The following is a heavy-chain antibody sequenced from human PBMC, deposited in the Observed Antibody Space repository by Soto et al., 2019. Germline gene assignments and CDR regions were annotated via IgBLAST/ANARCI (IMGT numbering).Heavy chain of an antibody. J-gene: IGHJ3*02. Sequence: ASVKVSCKASGYTFTGYYMHWVRQAPGQGLEWMGWINPNSGGTNYAQKFQGWVTMTRDTSISTAYMELSRLRSDDTAVYYCARVGYDSSGYYYVRAFDIWGQGTMVTVSS. V-gene: IGHV1-2*04. CDR2: INPNSGGT. D-gene: IGHD3-22*01. CDR1: GYTFTGYY. CDR3: ARVGYDSSGYYYVRAFDI.